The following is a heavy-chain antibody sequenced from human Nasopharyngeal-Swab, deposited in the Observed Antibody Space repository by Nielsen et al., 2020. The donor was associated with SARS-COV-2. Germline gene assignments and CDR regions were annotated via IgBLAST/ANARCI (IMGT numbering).Heavy chain of an antibody. CDR2: IYYSGST. J-gene: IGHJ6*03. V-gene: IGHV4-31*02. Sequence: REAPGKGLEWGGDIYYSGSTYYNPSLKSRVTISVDTSKNQFSLKLSSVTAADTAVYYCAREGYCSGGSCYSGRPYYYYMDVWGKGTTVTVSS. D-gene: IGHD2-15*01. CDR3: AREGYCSGGSCYSGRPYYYYMDV.